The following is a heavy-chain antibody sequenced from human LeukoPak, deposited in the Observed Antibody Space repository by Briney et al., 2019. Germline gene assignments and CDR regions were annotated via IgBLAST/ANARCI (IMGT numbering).Heavy chain of an antibody. D-gene: IGHD5-12*01. J-gene: IGHJ6*03. CDR3: AASGYDYDYYYYMDV. Sequence: PGGSLRLSCAASGFTFSSYEMNWVRQAPGKGLEWVSYISSSGSTIYYADSVKGRFTISRDNAKNSLYLQMNSLRAEDTAVYYCAASGYDYDYYYYMDVWGKGTTVTVSS. V-gene: IGHV3-48*03. CDR1: GFTFSSYE. CDR2: ISSSGSTI.